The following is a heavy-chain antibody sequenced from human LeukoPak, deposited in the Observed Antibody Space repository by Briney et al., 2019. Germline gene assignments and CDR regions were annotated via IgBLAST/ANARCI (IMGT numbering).Heavy chain of an antibody. D-gene: IGHD3-22*01. CDR1: GFTFSSYG. Sequence: GGSLRLSCAASGFTFSSYGMHWVRQAPGKGLEWVAVIWYDGSNKHYADSVKGRFTISRDNSKNTLYLQMNSLRAEDTAVYYCARDVPAYYYDSSGYTDAFDIWGQGTMVTVSS. CDR2: IWYDGSNK. CDR3: ARDVPAYYYDSSGYTDAFDI. J-gene: IGHJ3*02. V-gene: IGHV3-33*01.